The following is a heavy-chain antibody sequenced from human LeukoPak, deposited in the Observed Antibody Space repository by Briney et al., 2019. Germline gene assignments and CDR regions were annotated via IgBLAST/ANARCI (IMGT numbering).Heavy chain of an antibody. CDR3: ANPRYDSSGYYYVD. CDR1: GYTFIDYI. Sequence: GASVKVSCKASGYTFIDYIMHWLRQAPGQRLDWMGWINGGSGNTKYSPEFQGRVTITRDTSASTGYMELSSLRSEDTAVYYCANPRYDSSGYYYVDWGQGTLVTVSS. J-gene: IGHJ4*02. V-gene: IGHV1-3*01. CDR2: INGGSGNT. D-gene: IGHD3-22*01.